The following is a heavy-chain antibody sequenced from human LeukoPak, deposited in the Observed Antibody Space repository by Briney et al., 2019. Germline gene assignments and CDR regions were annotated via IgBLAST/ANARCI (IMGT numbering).Heavy chain of an antibody. J-gene: IGHJ4*02. D-gene: IGHD6-19*01. Sequence: PSETLSLTCTVSGGSISGYYWSWIRQPPGKGLEWIGDIQTSGSTNYNPPLKSRVTISVDTSKNQFSLKLSSVTAADTAVYYCARLPARGWCLDYWGQGTLVTVSS. CDR3: ARLPARGWCLDY. CDR1: GGSISGYY. CDR2: IQTSGST. V-gene: IGHV4-4*09.